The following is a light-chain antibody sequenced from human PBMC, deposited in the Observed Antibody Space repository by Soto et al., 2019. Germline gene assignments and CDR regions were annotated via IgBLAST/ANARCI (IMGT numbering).Light chain of an antibody. CDR3: SSYTSSSTLVV. V-gene: IGLV2-14*01. CDR2: DVS. J-gene: IGLJ1*01. Sequence: QSALTQPASVSGSPGQSITISCTGTSSDVCDYNYVSWYQQHPGKAPKLMIYDVSNRPSGVSNRFSGSKSGNTASLTISGLQAEDEADYYCSSYTSSSTLVVFGTGTKVTVL. CDR1: SSDVCDYNY.